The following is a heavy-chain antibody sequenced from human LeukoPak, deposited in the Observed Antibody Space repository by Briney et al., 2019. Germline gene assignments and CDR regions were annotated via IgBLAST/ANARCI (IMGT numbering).Heavy chain of an antibody. J-gene: IGHJ4*02. CDR3: ARAPPAYGFDY. CDR2: ISSSSSYI. CDR1: GFTLRISS. Sequence: GGSLRLSCAASGFTLRISSMSWARQAPGKGLEWVSSISSSSSYIYYADSVKGRFTISRDNAKNSLYLQMNSLRAEDTAVYYCARAPPAYGFDYWGQGALVTVSS. D-gene: IGHD3-10*01. V-gene: IGHV3-21*01.